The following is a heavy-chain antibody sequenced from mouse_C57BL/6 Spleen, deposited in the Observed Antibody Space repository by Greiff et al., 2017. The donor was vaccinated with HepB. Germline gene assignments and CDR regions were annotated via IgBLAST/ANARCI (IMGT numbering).Heavy chain of an antibody. CDR2: IYPGSGST. CDR3: AREGSSYDY. V-gene: IGHV1-55*01. J-gene: IGHJ2*01. Sequence: QVQLKQPGAELVKPGASVKMSCKASGYTFTSYWITWVKQRPGQGLEWIGDIYPGSGSTNYNEKFKSKATLTVDTTSSTAYMQLSSLTSEDSAVYYCAREGSSYDYWGQGTTLTVSS. CDR1: GYTFTSYW. D-gene: IGHD1-1*01.